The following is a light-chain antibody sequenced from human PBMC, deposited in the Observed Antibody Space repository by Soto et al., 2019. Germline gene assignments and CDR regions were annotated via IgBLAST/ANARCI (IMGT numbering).Light chain of an antibody. V-gene: IGLV6-57*01. CDR2: EDN. Sequence: NFMLTQPHSVSESPGKTVTISCTRSSGSIASKYVQWYQQRPGSSPTTVIYEDNRRPSGVHDRFSGAIDSSSNAASLSISGLRTEDEADYYCQSYDSSNPVFGGGTKLTVL. J-gene: IGLJ2*01. CDR1: SGSIASKY. CDR3: QSYDSSNPV.